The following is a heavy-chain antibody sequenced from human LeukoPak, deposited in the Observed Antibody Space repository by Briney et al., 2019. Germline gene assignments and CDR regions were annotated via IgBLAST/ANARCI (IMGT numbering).Heavy chain of an antibody. D-gene: IGHD3-22*01. CDR2: IYYSGST. J-gene: IGHJ4*02. CDR1: GGSVSSDSYC. Sequence: PSETLSLTCTVSGGSVSSDSYCWSWIRQPPGKGLEWIGYIYYSGSTNYNPSLKSRVTISVDTSKNQFSLKLSSVTAADTAVYYCARVIKCYYDSSGYYPDYWGQGTLVTVSS. CDR3: ARVIKCYYDSSGYYPDY. V-gene: IGHV4-61*01.